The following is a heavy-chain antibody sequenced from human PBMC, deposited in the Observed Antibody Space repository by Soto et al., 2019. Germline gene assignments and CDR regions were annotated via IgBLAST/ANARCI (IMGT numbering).Heavy chain of an antibody. CDR3: ARGEFLSYDDY. D-gene: IGHD3-16*01. V-gene: IGHV1-3*01. J-gene: IGHJ4*01. CDR2: INAGNGNT. Sequence: QVQLVQSGAEVKKPGASVKVSCKASGYTFTSYAMHWVRQAPGQRLEWMGWINAGNGNTKYSQKFQGRVTITRDTSASTAYMELSSLSSEDTAVYYCARGEFLSYDDYWGQGTPVTVSS. CDR1: GYTFTSYA.